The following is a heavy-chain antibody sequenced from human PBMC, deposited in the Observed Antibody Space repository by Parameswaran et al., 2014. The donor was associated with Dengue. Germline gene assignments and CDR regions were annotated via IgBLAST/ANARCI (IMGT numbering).Heavy chain of an antibody. Sequence: WVRQAPGQGLEWMGWINPNSGGTNYAQKFQGRVTMTRDTSISTAYMELSRLRSDDTAVYYCARPNSSGRYYYYYYGMDVWAKDHGHRLL. CDR3: ARPNSSGRYYYYYYGMDV. J-gene: IGHJ6*04. CDR2: INPNSGGT. V-gene: IGHV1-2*02. D-gene: IGHD3-22*01.